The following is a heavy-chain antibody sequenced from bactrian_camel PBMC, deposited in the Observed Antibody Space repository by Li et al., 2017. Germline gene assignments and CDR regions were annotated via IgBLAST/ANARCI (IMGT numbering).Heavy chain of an antibody. J-gene: IGHJ4*01. V-gene: IGHV3S59*01. Sequence: DVQLVESGGGSVQAGGSLRLSCAASGYTVHYCMGWFRQAPGKEREGVAAIDTTGDEPFYSDSVKGRFTISQDDRKRTLYLQMNSLKPEDTAVYYCAAALSNRGGYVARLKGGCSYEYNYWGQGTQVTVS. CDR1: GYTVHYC. CDR2: IDTTGDEP. CDR3: AAALSNRGGYVARLKGGCSYEYNY. D-gene: IGHD6*01.